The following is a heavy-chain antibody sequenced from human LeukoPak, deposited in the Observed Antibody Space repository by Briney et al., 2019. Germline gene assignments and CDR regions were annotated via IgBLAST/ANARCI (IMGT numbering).Heavy chain of an antibody. V-gene: IGHV4-59*10. Sequence: PSETLSLTCAVYGGSFSGYYWSWIRQPAGKGLEWIGRIYTSGSTNYNPSLKSRVTMSVDTSKNQFSLKLSSVTAADTAVYYCARSRFYYDSSSYYFPYYFDYWGQGTLVTVSS. CDR3: ARSRFYYDSSSYYFPYYFDY. D-gene: IGHD3-22*01. J-gene: IGHJ4*02. CDR1: GGSFSGYY. CDR2: IYTSGST.